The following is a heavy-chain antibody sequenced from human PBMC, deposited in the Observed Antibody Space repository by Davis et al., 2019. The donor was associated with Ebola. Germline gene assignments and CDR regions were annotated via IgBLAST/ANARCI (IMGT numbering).Heavy chain of an antibody. CDR1: GGTFSSYA. D-gene: IGHD5-18*01. J-gene: IGHJ4*02. Sequence: SVKVSCKASGGTFSSYAISWVRQAPGQGLEWMGRIIPILGIANYAQKFQGRVTITADKSTSTAYMELSSLRSEDTAVYYCARERPVQLWSREFDYWGQGTLVTVSS. CDR3: ARERPVQLWSREFDY. CDR2: IIPILGIA. V-gene: IGHV1-69*04.